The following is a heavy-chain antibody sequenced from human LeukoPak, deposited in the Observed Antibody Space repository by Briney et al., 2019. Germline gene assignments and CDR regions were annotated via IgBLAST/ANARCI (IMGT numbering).Heavy chain of an antibody. Sequence: GGSLRLSCAASGFTFSSYAMSWVRQAPGKGLEWVSAISGSGGSTYCADSVKGRFTISRDNSKNTLYLQMNSLRAEDTAVYYCAKGVLWFGELFPGGYYFDYWGQGTLVTVSS. CDR3: AKGVLWFGELFPGGYYFDY. CDR1: GFTFSSYA. CDR2: ISGSGGST. J-gene: IGHJ4*02. D-gene: IGHD3-10*01. V-gene: IGHV3-23*01.